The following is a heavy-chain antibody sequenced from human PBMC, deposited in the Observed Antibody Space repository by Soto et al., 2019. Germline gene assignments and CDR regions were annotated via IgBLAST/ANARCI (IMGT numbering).Heavy chain of an antibody. CDR2: ISAYNGNT. J-gene: IGHJ6*02. CDR3: ARDGRYLLEYYYYYGMDV. V-gene: IGHV1-18*01. D-gene: IGHD1-26*01. Sequence: GASVKVSCKASGYTFTSYGISWVRQAPGQGLEWMGWISAYNGNTNYAQKLRGRVTMTTDTSTSTAYMELRSLRSDDTAVYYCARDGRYLLEYYYYYGMDVWGQGTTVTVSS. CDR1: GYTFTSYG.